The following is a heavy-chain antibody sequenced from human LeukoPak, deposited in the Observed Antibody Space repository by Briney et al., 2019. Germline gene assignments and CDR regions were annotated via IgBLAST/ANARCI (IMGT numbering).Heavy chain of an antibody. V-gene: IGHV4-34*01. CDR1: GGSFSGYY. CDR3: ARAPYYYDSSGYYWGYYYYYMDV. Sequence: SETLSLTCAVYGGSFSGYYWSWIRQPPGKGLEWIGEINHSGSTNYNPSLKSRVTISVDTSKNQFSLKLSSVTAADTAVYYCARAPYYYDSSGYYWGYYYYYMDVWGKGTTVTVSS. CDR2: INHSGST. J-gene: IGHJ6*03. D-gene: IGHD3-22*01.